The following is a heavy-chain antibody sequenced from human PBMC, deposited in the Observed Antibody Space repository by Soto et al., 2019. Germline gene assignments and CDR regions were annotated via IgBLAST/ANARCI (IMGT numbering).Heavy chain of an antibody. J-gene: IGHJ5*02. CDR1: GYTLTELS. D-gene: IGHD6-13*01. CDR2: FDPEDGET. Sequence: ASVKVSCKVSGYTLTELSMHWVRQAPGKGLEWMGGFDPEDGETIYAQKFQGRVTMTEDTSTDTAYMELSSLRSEDTAVYYCATARWGAAADNWFDPWGQRTLVTVSS. V-gene: IGHV1-24*01. CDR3: ATARWGAAADNWFDP.